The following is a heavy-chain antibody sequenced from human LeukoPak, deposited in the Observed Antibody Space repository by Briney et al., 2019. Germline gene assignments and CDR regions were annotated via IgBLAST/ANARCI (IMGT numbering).Heavy chain of an antibody. CDR1: GGTFSSYA. Sequence: SVTVSCMASGGTFSSYAISWVRQAPGQGLEWMGRIIPILGIANYAQKFQGRVTITADKSTSTAYMELSSLRSEDTAVYYCASSGKAVAGFDYWGQGTLATASS. D-gene: IGHD6-19*01. CDR2: IIPILGIA. CDR3: ASSGKAVAGFDY. J-gene: IGHJ4*02. V-gene: IGHV1-69*04.